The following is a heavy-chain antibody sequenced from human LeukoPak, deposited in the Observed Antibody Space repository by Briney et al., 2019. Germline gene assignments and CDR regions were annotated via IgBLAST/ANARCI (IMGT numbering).Heavy chain of an antibody. CDR2: ISSSSTYI. CDR3: TRDSPRAVVVPAARSYYYMDV. D-gene: IGHD2-2*01. Sequence: GGSLRLSCAASRFTFSPYTMNWVRQAPGKGLEWVSSISSSSTYIYYADSVKGRFTISRDNAKNSLYLQMNSLKTEDTAVYYCTRDSPRAVVVPAARSYYYMDVWGKGTTVTVSS. V-gene: IGHV3-21*03. J-gene: IGHJ6*03. CDR1: RFTFSPYT.